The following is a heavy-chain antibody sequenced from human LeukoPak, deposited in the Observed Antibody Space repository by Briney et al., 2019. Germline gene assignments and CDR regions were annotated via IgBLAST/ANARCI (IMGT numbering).Heavy chain of an antibody. V-gene: IGHV3-64*01. CDR2: IGSNGGST. CDR1: GFTFSSYA. D-gene: IGHD2-21*02. CDR3: ARDVRTAGDY. Sequence: GGSLRLSCAASGFTFSSYAMHWVRQAPGKGLEYVSAIGSNGGSTYYANSVKGRFTISRDNAKNSLYLQMNSLRAEDTAVYYCARDVRTAGDYWGQGTLVTVSS. J-gene: IGHJ4*02.